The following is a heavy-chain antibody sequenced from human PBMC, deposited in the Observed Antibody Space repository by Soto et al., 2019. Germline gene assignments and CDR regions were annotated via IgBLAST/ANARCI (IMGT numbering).Heavy chain of an antibody. D-gene: IGHD6-19*01. CDR3: ARPKGTYSSGYYYFDF. Sequence: QVQLEQSGGEVKQPGSSVRVSCKTSGGTFSTYAINWVRQAPGQGLEWMGAIIPLFGTADYSQKFQGRVTITAEESTSTAYMELSSLRFDDTAVYFCARPKGTYSSGYYYFDFWGQGTLVTVAS. V-gene: IGHV1-69*01. CDR1: GGTFSTYA. J-gene: IGHJ4*02. CDR2: IIPLFGTA.